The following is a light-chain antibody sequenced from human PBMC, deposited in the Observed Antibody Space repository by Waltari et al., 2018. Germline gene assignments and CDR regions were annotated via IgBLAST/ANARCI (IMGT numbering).Light chain of an antibody. V-gene: IGKV3-11*01. CDR3: QQRSNWPIFT. CDR2: DAS. J-gene: IGKJ3*01. CDR1: QSVSRY. Sequence: EIVLTQSPATLSLSPGERATLSCRASQSVSRYLAWYQQKPGQAPRLLIYDASNSATGIPARFSGSGSGTDFTLTISSLEPEDFAVYYCQQRSNWPIFTFGPGTKVDIK.